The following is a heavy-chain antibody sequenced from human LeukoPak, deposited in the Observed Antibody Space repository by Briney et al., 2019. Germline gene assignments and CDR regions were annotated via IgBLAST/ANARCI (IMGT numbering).Heavy chain of an antibody. J-gene: IGHJ2*01. CDR3: ARPYAEGYCSTPSCHNWYFDL. CDR1: GYTFTGYY. CDR2: INPNSGGT. Sequence: ASVKVSCKASGYTFTGYYMHWVRQAPGQGLEWMGWINPNSGGTNYAQKFQGRVTMTRDTSVTTAYMELSSLTSDDTAMYYCARPYAEGYCSTPSCHNWYFDLWGRGTLVTVSS. V-gene: IGHV1-2*02. D-gene: IGHD2-2*02.